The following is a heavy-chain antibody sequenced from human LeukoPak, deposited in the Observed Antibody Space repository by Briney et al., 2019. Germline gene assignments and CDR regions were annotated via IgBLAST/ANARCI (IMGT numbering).Heavy chain of an antibody. Sequence: ASVKVSCKASGYTSTSYGIGWARQAPGQGLEWMGWISAYNGNTNYAQKLQGRVTMTTDTFTSTAYMELRSLRSDDAAVYYCARGGWYEGRAFDIWGQGTMVTVSS. CDR3: ARGGWYEGRAFDI. CDR2: ISAYNGNT. J-gene: IGHJ3*02. D-gene: IGHD6-19*01. CDR1: GYTSTSYG. V-gene: IGHV1-18*01.